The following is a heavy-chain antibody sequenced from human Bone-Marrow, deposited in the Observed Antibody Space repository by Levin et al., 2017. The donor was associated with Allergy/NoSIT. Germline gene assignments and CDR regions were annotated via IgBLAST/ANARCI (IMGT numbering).Heavy chain of an antibody. Sequence: SETLSLTCNVSGAYISDHYWSWIRQTPDKRLEWIGFIHSSGSSDYNRSLRSRVTMSVDTTRDQVSLRVRPAKTDDTAAYYCARGSSYFDLWGQGILVTVSS. V-gene: IGHV4-4*09. CDR2: IHSSGSS. J-gene: IGHJ4*02. CDR3: ARGSSYFDL. CDR1: GAYISDHY. D-gene: IGHD2-15*01.